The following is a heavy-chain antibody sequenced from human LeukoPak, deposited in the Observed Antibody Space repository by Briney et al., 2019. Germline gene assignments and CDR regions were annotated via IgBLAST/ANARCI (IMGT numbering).Heavy chain of an antibody. CDR3: AKDPSRYAAGTTSIYFDY. CDR1: GFTFSSYW. V-gene: IGHV3-9*01. D-gene: IGHD6-13*01. Sequence: GGSLRLSCAASGFTFSSYWMHWVRQAPGKGLEWVSGISWNSGSIGYADSVKGRFTISRDNAKNSLYLQMNSLRAEDTALYYCAKDPSRYAAGTTSIYFDYWGQGTLVTVSS. CDR2: ISWNSGSI. J-gene: IGHJ4*02.